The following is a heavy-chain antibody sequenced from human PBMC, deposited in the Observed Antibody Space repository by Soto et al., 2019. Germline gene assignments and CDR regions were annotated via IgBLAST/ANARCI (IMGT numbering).Heavy chain of an antibody. V-gene: IGHV4-59*08. Sequence: LSLTCTVSGGSISSYDWSWIRQPPGKGLEWIGYIYYSGSTNYNPSLKSRVTISVDTSKNQFSLKLSSVTAADTALYYCARSRLYYDSSGYSNWFDPWGQGTLVTVSS. CDR2: IYYSGST. CDR3: ARSRLYYDSSGYSNWFDP. CDR1: GGSISSYD. J-gene: IGHJ5*02. D-gene: IGHD3-22*01.